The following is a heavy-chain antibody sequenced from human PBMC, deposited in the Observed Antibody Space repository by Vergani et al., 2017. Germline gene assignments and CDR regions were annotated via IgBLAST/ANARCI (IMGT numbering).Heavy chain of an antibody. Sequence: QVQLVQSGAEVKKPGASVKVSCKASGYTFTSYYMHWVRQAPGQGLEWMGIINPSGGSTSYAQKFQGRVAMTRDTSTSTVYMELSSLRSEDTAVYYCAREGSAMACFDYWGQGTLVTVSS. J-gene: IGHJ4*02. D-gene: IGHD5-18*01. CDR3: AREGSAMACFDY. V-gene: IGHV1-46*01. CDR1: GYTFTSYY. CDR2: INPSGGST.